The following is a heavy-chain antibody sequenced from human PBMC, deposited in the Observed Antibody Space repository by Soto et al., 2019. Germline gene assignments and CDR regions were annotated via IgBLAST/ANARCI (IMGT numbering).Heavy chain of an antibody. Sequence: QLQLQESGPGLVKPSETLSLTCTVSGGSISSSSYYWGWIRQPPGKGLEWIGSIYYSGSTYYNPSLKSRVTISGDTSKNQCSLTLSSVTAADTAVYYCARRPYGGNPNWYFDLWGRGTLVTVSS. D-gene: IGHD4-17*01. CDR3: ARRPYGGNPNWYFDL. CDR1: GGSISSSSYY. V-gene: IGHV4-39*01. CDR2: IYYSGST. J-gene: IGHJ2*01.